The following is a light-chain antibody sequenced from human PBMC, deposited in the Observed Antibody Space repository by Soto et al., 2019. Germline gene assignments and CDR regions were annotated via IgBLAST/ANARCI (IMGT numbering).Light chain of an antibody. J-gene: IGKJ5*01. Sequence: DIQMTQSPSSLSASEGDRVSITCQASQDISHLLNWYVQKPGKAPKLLIYAASKLETGVPLRFRVSGSGTDFTFTITSLQPEDIGTYYCQQYDDLPTFGQGTRLEIK. CDR3: QQYDDLPT. V-gene: IGKV1-33*01. CDR1: QDISHL. CDR2: AAS.